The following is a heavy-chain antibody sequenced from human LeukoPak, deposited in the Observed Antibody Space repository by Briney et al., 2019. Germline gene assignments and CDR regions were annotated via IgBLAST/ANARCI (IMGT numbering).Heavy chain of an antibody. Sequence: KASETLSLTCTVSGGSFSSGSYYWSWIRQPPGQGLEWIVYIYYSGSTNYNPSLKSRVTISVDTSKNQFSLKLSSVTAADTAVYYCARKDPSGTYGAFDIWGQGTMVTVSS. CDR2: IYYSGST. V-gene: IGHV4-61*01. J-gene: IGHJ3*02. CDR1: GGSFSSGSYY. CDR3: ARKDPSGTYGAFDI. D-gene: IGHD3-10*01.